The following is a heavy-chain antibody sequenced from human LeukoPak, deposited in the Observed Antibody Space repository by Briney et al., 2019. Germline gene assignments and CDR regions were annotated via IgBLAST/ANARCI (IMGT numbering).Heavy chain of an antibody. CDR2: ISNGGVTT. D-gene: IGHD3-22*01. CDR3: ARARPWDSSRSYYFGMDV. J-gene: IGHJ6*02. Sequence: GESLRLSCAASGFTFGSYAMSWVRQTPGKSLEWVSIISNGGVTTYYADSVRGRFSISRDSSKNTVYLQMNSLRDEDTAVYYCARARPWDSSRSYYFGMDVWGHGTTVTVSS. V-gene: IGHV3-23*01. CDR1: GFTFGSYA.